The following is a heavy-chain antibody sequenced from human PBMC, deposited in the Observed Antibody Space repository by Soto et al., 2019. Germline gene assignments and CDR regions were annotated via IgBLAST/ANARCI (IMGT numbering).Heavy chain of an antibody. J-gene: IGHJ6*02. D-gene: IGHD2-2*01. CDR2: INHSGST. V-gene: IGHV4-34*01. CDR3: ARRSSYYYYFAMDV. Sequence: QVQLQQWGAGLLKPSETLSLTCAVYGGSFNDYYSTWIRQSPGKGLEWIGEINHSGSTNYNPSLTSRVTISIDTSRNEFSLHLSSVTAADTAVYYCARRSSYYYYFAMDVWGQGTTVTVSS. CDR1: GGSFNDYY.